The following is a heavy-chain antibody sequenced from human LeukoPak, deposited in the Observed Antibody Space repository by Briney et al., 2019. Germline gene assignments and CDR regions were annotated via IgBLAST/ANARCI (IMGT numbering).Heavy chain of an antibody. CDR3: AVGYSYGYRG. CDR1: GGSFSGYY. D-gene: IGHD5-18*01. V-gene: IGHV4-34*01. Sequence: SETLSLTCAVYGGSFSGYYWSWIRQPPGKGLEWIGEINHSGSTNYNPSLKSRVPISVDTSKNQFSLKLSSVTAADTAVYYCAVGYSYGYRGWGQGTLVTVSS. CDR2: INHSGST. J-gene: IGHJ4*02.